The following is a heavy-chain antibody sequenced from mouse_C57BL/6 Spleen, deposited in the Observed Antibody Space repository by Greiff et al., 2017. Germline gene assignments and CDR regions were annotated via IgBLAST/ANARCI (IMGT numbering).Heavy chain of an antibody. CDR2: IYWDDDK. Sequence: ESGPGILQSSQTLSLTCSFSGFSLSTSGMGVSWIRQPSGKGLEWLAHIYWDDDKRYNPSLKSRLTISKDTSRNQVFLKITSVDTADTATYYCARRSLDYYGSSYGAFDYWGQGTTLTVSS. D-gene: IGHD1-1*01. J-gene: IGHJ2*01. CDR1: GFSLSTSGMG. CDR3: ARRSLDYYGSSYGAFDY. V-gene: IGHV8-12*01.